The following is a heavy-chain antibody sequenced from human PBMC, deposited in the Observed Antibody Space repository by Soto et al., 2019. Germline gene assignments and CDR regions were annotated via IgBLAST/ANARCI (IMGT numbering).Heavy chain of an antibody. CDR2: ISSRGSNM. CDR3: ARYGGSQPFDY. Sequence: PGGSLRLSCAVSGFTFSSYSMNWVRQAPGKGLEWASSISSRGSNMYYPDSVKGRFTISRDNAKNSLYLQMNSLRAEDTAVYYCARYGGSQPFDYWGQGTLVTVSS. V-gene: IGHV3-21*01. J-gene: IGHJ4*02. D-gene: IGHD2-15*01. CDR1: GFTFSSYS.